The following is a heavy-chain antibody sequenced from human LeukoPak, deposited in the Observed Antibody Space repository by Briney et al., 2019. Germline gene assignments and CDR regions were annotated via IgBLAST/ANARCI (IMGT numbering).Heavy chain of an antibody. CDR2: ISSSSSTI. Sequence: PGGSLRLSCAASGFTFSSYSMNWVRQAPGKGLEWVSYISSSSSTIYYADSVKGRFTISRDNAKNSLYLQMNSLRAEDTAVYYCARDRYCSGSSCYFGHYYYYMDVWGKGTTVTVSS. CDR3: ARDRYCSGSSCYFGHYYYYMDV. CDR1: GFTFSSYS. D-gene: IGHD2-15*01. V-gene: IGHV3-48*01. J-gene: IGHJ6*03.